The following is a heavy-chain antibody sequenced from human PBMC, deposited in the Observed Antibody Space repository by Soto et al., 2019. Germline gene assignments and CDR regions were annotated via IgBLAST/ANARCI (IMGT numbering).Heavy chain of an antibody. J-gene: IGHJ4*02. Sequence: EVQLVESGGGLVQPGGSLRLSCAASGFTFSSSWMSWVRQAPGKGPEWVANIKPDGGETYYVDSVKGRFNISRDNAKNSLYLRMTSLSVEDTAVYYCARDRDYAWDHWGQGTLLTFSA. D-gene: IGHD4-17*01. V-gene: IGHV3-7*05. CDR3: ARDRDYAWDH. CDR2: IKPDGGET. CDR1: GFTFSSSW.